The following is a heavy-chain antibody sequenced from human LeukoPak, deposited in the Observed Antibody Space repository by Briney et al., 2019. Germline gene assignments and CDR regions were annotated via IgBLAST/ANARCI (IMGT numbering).Heavy chain of an antibody. J-gene: IGHJ4*02. V-gene: IGHV4-59*08. Sequence: NPSETLSLTCTVSGGSISSYYWSWIRQPPGKGLEWIGYIYYSGSTNYNPSLKSRVTISADTSKNQFSLKLSSVTAADTAVYYCARHVRVEMATFDYWGQGTLVTVSS. D-gene: IGHD5-24*01. CDR1: GGSISSYY. CDR2: IYYSGST. CDR3: ARHVRVEMATFDY.